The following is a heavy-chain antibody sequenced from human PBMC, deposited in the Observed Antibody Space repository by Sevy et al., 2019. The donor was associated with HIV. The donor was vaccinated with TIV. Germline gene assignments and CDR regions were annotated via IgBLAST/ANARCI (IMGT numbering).Heavy chain of an antibody. Sequence: SETLSLTCSVSGGSISSGGFFWSCIRQHPGKGLEWIGYIYYGGGTYYNPSLKSRSMISVDTSKNQFSLKVNSVTVADTAVYYCARFYDSSGGWFDPWGQGMLVTVSS. CDR2: IYYGGGT. CDR3: ARFYDSSGGWFDP. D-gene: IGHD3-22*01. CDR1: GGSISSGGFF. J-gene: IGHJ5*02. V-gene: IGHV4-31*03.